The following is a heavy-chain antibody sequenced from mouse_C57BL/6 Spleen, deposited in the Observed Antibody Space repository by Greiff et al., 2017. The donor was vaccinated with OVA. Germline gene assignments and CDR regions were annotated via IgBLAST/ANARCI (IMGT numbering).Heavy chain of an antibody. CDR2: INYDGSST. CDR3: ARRGSSNWYFDV. J-gene: IGHJ1*03. D-gene: IGHD1-1*01. V-gene: IGHV5-16*01. Sequence: EVQRVESEGGLVQPGSSMKLSCTASGFTFSDYYMAWVRQVPEKGLEWVANINYDGSSTYYLDSLKSRFIISRDNAKNILYLQMSSLKSEDTATYYCARRGSSNWYFDVWGTGTTVTVSS. CDR1: GFTFSDYY.